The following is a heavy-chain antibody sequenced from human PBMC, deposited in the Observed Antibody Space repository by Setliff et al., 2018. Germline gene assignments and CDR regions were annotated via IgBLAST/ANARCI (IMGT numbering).Heavy chain of an antibody. J-gene: IGHJ4*02. CDR1: GFTFSSYA. Sequence: GGSLRLSCAASGFTFSSYAMSWVRQAPGKGLEWVSAISGSGGSTYYADSVKGRFTISRDNSKNTLYLQMNSLRAEDTAVYYCAKPQRYYYDTAAIDYWGQGTLVTVSS. V-gene: IGHV3-23*01. D-gene: IGHD3-22*01. CDR3: AKPQRYYYDTAAIDY. CDR2: ISGSGGST.